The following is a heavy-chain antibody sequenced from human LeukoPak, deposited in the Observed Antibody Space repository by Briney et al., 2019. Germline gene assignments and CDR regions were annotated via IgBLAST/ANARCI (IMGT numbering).Heavy chain of an antibody. J-gene: IGHJ4*02. CDR3: TRGLYYQDY. V-gene: IGHV4-38-2*01. Sequence: SETLSLTFAVRGYFIISGYYWGWIRQPPGKGLEWIVTRYHSGSTYYNPSLKSRVTISVDTSKNQFSLKLSPVTAADTAVYCGTRGLYYQDYWGQGTLVTVSS. CDR1: GYFIISGYY. D-gene: IGHD2-8*01. CDR2: RYHSGST.